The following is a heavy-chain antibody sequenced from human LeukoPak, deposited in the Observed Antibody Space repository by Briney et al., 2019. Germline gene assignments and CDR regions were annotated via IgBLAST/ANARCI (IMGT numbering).Heavy chain of an antibody. Sequence: TGGSLRLPCAASGFTFSTYEMNWVRQAPGKGLEWVSYISSTGSNIYYADSVKGRFTISRDNAKNSLYLLMNSLRTEDTAVYYCAATYYYDGSGDYWGQGTLVTVSS. V-gene: IGHV3-48*03. CDR1: GFTFSTYE. CDR3: AATYYYDGSGDY. J-gene: IGHJ4*02. CDR2: ISSTGSNI. D-gene: IGHD3-22*01.